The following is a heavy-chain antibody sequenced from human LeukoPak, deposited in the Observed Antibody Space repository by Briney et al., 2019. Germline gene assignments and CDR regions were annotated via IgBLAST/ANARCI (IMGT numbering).Heavy chain of an antibody. CDR1: GFTFSSYA. V-gene: IGHV3-21*01. Sequence: GGSLRLSCAASGFTFSSYAMSWVRQAPGKGLEWVSSISSSSSYIYYADSVKGRFTISRDNAKNSLYLQMNSLRAEDTAVYYCARDPLYGYFDYWGQGTLVTVSS. CDR2: ISSSSSYI. D-gene: IGHD2/OR15-2a*01. J-gene: IGHJ4*02. CDR3: ARDPLYGYFDY.